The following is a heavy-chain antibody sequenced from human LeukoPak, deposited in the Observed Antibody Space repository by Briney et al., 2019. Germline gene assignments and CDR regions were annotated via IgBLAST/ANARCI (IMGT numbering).Heavy chain of an antibody. D-gene: IGHD6-13*01. J-gene: IGHJ5*02. Sequence: PSETLSLTCTVSGGSISSSSYYWSWIRQPPGKGLEWIGEINHSGSTNYNPSLKSRVTISVDTSKNQFSLKLSSVTAADTAVYYCARRRYSSSWYEVGGWFDPWGQGTLVTVSS. CDR1: GGSISSSSYY. V-gene: IGHV4-39*07. CDR2: INHSGST. CDR3: ARRRYSSSWYEVGGWFDP.